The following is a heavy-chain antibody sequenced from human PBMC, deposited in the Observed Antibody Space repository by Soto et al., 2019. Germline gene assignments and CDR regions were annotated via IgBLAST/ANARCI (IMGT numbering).Heavy chain of an antibody. CDR3: AHHTITTVTNWFDP. CDR1: GFSLTTIGVG. CDR2: IYWNDDK. D-gene: IGHD1-1*01. V-gene: IGHV2-5*01. J-gene: IGHJ5*02. Sequence: SGPTLVNPTHTLTLTCTFSGFSLTTIGVGVGWIRQPPGKALEWLALIYWNDDKRYSPSLRGRLTITKDTSKNQVVLAMTNMEPVDTATYYCAHHTITTVTNWFDPWGLGTLVTVSS.